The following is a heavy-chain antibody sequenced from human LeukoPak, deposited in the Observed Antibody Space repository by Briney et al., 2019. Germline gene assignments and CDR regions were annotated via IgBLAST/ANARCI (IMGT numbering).Heavy chain of an antibody. J-gene: IGHJ4*02. CDR2: IIPILGIA. Sequence: SVKVSCKASGGTFSSYAISWVRQAPGQGLEWMGRIIPILGIADYAQKFQGRVTITADKSTSTACMELSSLRSEDTAVYYCARETRSGGPSDYWGQGTLVTVSS. CDR1: GGTFSSYA. CDR3: ARETRSGGPSDY. V-gene: IGHV1-69*04. D-gene: IGHD6-19*01.